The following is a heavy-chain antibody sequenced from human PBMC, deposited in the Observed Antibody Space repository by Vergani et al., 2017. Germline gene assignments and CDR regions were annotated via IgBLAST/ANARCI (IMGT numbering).Heavy chain of an antibody. Sequence: QVQLVQSGAEVKKPGASVKVSCKASGYTFTGYYMHWVRQAPGQGLEWMGWINPNSGGTNYAQKFQGRVTMTRDTSISTAYMELSRLRSDDTAVYYCARDRTPSVRGVMRAYYYYYYGMDVWGQGTTVTVSS. CDR3: ARDRTPSVRGVMRAYYYYYYGMDV. D-gene: IGHD3-10*01. CDR1: GYTFTGYY. J-gene: IGHJ6*02. CDR2: INPNSGGT. V-gene: IGHV1-2*02.